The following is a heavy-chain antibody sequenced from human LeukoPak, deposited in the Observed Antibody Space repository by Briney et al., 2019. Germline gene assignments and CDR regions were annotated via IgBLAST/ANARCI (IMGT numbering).Heavy chain of an antibody. V-gene: IGHV4-59*01. D-gene: IGHD5-12*01. CDR2: IYYSGST. Sequence: PSETLSLTCTVSGGSISSYSWSWIRQPPGKGLEWIGYIYYSGSTNYNPSLKSRVTISVDTSKNQFSLKLSSVTAADTAVYYCARGGCGYGVDYWGQGTLVTVSS. CDR1: GGSISSYS. J-gene: IGHJ4*02. CDR3: ARGGCGYGVDY.